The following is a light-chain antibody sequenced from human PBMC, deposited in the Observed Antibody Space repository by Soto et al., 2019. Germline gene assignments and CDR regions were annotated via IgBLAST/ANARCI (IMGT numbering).Light chain of an antibody. CDR2: EGS. V-gene: IGLV2-23*01. CDR3: CSYAGSSTYVV. CDR1: SSDVGSYNL. Sequence: QSALTQPASVSGSPGQSITISCTGTSSDVGSYNLVSWYQQHPGKAPKLMIYEGSKRPSGVSNRFSGSKSGNTASLTISGLXAEDXADYYCCSYAGSSTYVVFGGGTKLTVL. J-gene: IGLJ2*01.